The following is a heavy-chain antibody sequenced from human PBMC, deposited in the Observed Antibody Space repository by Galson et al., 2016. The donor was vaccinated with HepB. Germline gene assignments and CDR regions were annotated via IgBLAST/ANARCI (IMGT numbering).Heavy chain of an antibody. CDR3: ARSQIVAIFTGFAY. Sequence: SVKASCKASGGIFSSYAMSWVRQAPGHGLEWMGGIIRMFGTVNYARKFQGRVTISADDSASTVYMELSGLRSDDTAVYYCARSQIVAIFTGFAYWGQGTRVTVSP. D-gene: IGHD5-12*01. J-gene: IGHJ4*02. CDR1: GGIFSSYA. V-gene: IGHV1-69*13. CDR2: IIRMFGTV.